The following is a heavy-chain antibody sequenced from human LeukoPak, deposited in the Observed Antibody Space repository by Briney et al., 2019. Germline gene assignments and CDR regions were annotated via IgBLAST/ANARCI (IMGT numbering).Heavy chain of an antibody. V-gene: IGHV3-23*01. J-gene: IGHJ6*02. D-gene: IGHD3-3*01. CDR1: GFTFRTYA. CDR2: VSGSGGNT. CDR3: AKEGAGWDYDFWSGPYYYYYGMDV. Sequence: GGSLRLSCAASGFTFRTYAMSWVRQAPGKGLEWVSTVSGSGGNTYYADYVKGRFTISRDNAKNTLHLQMNSLRAEDTAVYYCAKEGAGWDYDFWSGPYYYYYGMDVWGQGTTVTVSS.